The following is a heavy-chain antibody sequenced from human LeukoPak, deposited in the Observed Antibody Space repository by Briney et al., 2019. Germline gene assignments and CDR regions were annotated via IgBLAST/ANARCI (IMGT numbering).Heavy chain of an antibody. CDR3: ARSGTSGWSPDY. D-gene: IGHD6-19*01. Sequence: PGGSLRLSCAASGFTFSSYAMHWVRQAPGKGLEWVAVISYDGSNKYYADSVKGRFTISRDNSKNTLYLQVNSLRAEDTAMYYCARSGTSGWSPDYWGQGTLVTVSS. CDR2: ISYDGSNK. V-gene: IGHV3-30-3*01. CDR1: GFTFSSYA. J-gene: IGHJ4*02.